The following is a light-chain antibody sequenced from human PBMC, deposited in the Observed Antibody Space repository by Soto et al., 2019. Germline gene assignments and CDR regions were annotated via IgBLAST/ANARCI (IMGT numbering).Light chain of an antibody. CDR1: SSDVGGYNY. Sequence: QSALTQPPSASGSPGQSVAISCTGTSSDVGGYNYVSWYQQHPGKAPKLMIYEVNNRPSGVPDRFSGSKSGNTASLTFSGLQAEEADDYYCSSYAGSTNVFGTGTKVTVL. V-gene: IGLV2-8*01. J-gene: IGLJ1*01. CDR2: EVN. CDR3: SSYAGSTNV.